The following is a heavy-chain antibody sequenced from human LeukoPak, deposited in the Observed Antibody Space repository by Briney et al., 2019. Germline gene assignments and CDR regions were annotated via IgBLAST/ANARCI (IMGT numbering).Heavy chain of an antibody. D-gene: IGHD2-8*01. V-gene: IGHV3-30*18. CDR2: ISHDGTNK. CDR1: AFIFSSYD. J-gene: IGHJ4*02. CDR3: VKDGLMRFFDY. Sequence: GGSLSLSCAASAFIFSSYDMHWVRQAPGKGLEWVALISHDGTNKQYADSVKGRFTISRDNSKNTLYLQMNSLRAEDTAVYYCVKDGLMRFFDYWGQGTLVTVSS.